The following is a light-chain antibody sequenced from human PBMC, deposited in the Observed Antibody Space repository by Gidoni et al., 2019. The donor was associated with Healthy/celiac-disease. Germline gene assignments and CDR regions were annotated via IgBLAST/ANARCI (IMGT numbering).Light chain of an antibody. Sequence: IVLTQSPATLSLSPGERATLSCRASQSVSSYLAWYQQKPGQAPRLLIYDASNRATGIPARFSGSGSGTDFTLTISSLEPEDFAVYYCQQRSNWPQFTFGGGTKVEIK. CDR2: DAS. V-gene: IGKV3-11*01. CDR3: QQRSNWPQFT. J-gene: IGKJ4*01. CDR1: QSVSSY.